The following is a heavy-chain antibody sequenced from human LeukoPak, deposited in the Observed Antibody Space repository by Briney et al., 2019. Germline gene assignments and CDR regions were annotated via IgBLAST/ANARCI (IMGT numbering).Heavy chain of an antibody. J-gene: IGHJ4*02. Sequence: ASVKVSCKASGYTFTSYGISWVRQALGQGLEWMGWISAYNGNTNYAQKLQGRVTMTTDTSTSTAYMELRSLRSDDTAVYYCASSRHYYDSSGYYDYWGQGTLVTVSS. CDR3: ASSRHYYDSSGYYDY. CDR2: ISAYNGNT. D-gene: IGHD3-22*01. V-gene: IGHV1-18*01. CDR1: GYTFTSYG.